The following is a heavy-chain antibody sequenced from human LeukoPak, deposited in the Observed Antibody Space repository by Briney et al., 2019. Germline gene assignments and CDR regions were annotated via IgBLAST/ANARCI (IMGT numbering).Heavy chain of an antibody. CDR3: AGHFSSQLFDY. Sequence: SETLFLTCTVSGGFISSSSYYWGWIRQPPGKGLEWIGSIYYSGSTYYSPSLKSRVTISVDTSKNQFSLKLSSVTAADTAVYYCAGHFSSQLFDYWGQGTLVTVSS. V-gene: IGHV4-39*01. J-gene: IGHJ4*02. CDR2: IYYSGST. CDR1: GGFISSSSYY. D-gene: IGHD6-13*01.